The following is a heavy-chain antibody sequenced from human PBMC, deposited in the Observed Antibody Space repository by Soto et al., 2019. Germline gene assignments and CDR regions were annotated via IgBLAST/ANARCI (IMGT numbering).Heavy chain of an antibody. Sequence: GGSLRLSCAASGFTFSSYGMHWVRQAPGKGLEWVAVISYDGSNKYYADSVKGRFTISRDNSKNTLYLQMNSLRAEDTAVYYCAKDLGGEVTYYDFWSGYYSPDYWGQGTLVTVSS. CDR3: AKDLGGEVTYYDFWSGYYSPDY. CDR1: GFTFSSYG. D-gene: IGHD3-3*01. V-gene: IGHV3-30*18. J-gene: IGHJ4*02. CDR2: ISYDGSNK.